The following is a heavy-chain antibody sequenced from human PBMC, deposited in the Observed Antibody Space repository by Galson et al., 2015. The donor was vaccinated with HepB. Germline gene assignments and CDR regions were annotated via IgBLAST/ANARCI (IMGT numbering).Heavy chain of an antibody. Sequence: SLRLSCAASGFTFSNAWMNWVRQAPGKGLEWVGRIKSKTDGGTTDYAAPVKGRFTISRDDSKNTLYLQMNSLKTEDTAVYYCTTDPSLNVLWWWADAFDIWGQGTMVTVSS. CDR3: TTDPSLNVLWWWADAFDI. CDR1: GFTFSNAW. CDR2: IKSKTDGGTT. J-gene: IGHJ3*02. D-gene: IGHD2-21*01. V-gene: IGHV3-15*07.